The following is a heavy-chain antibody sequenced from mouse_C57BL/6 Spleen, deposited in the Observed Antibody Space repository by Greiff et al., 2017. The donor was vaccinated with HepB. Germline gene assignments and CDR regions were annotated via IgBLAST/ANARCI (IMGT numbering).Heavy chain of an antibody. Sequence: QVQLQQSGPGLVAPSQSLSITCTVSGFSLTSYAISWVRQPPGKGLEWLGVIWTGGGTNYNSALKSRLSISKDNSKSQVFLKMNSLQTDDTARYYCARKLLEGSSSYWYFDVWGTGTTVTVSS. CDR1: GFSLTSYA. CDR3: ARKLLEGSSSYWYFDV. J-gene: IGHJ1*03. V-gene: IGHV2-9-1*01. D-gene: IGHD1-1*01. CDR2: IWTGGGT.